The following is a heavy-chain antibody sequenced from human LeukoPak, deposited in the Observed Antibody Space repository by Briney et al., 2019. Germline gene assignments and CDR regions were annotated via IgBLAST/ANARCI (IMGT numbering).Heavy chain of an antibody. V-gene: IGHV1-46*01. CDR3: ARHIVHSSGWYVRGYFDY. J-gene: IGHJ4*02. Sequence: ASVKVSCKASGYTFTSYYMHWVRQAPGQGLEWMGIINPSGGSTSYAQKFQGRVTMTRDTSTSTVYMELSSLRSEDTAVYYCARHIVHSSGWYVRGYFDYWGQGTLVTVSS. CDR1: GYTFTSYY. D-gene: IGHD6-19*01. CDR2: INPSGGST.